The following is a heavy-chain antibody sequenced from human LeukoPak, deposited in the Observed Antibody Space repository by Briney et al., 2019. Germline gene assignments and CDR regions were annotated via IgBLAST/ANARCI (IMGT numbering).Heavy chain of an antibody. CDR2: IYSGGST. D-gene: IGHD6-13*01. J-gene: IGHJ4*02. CDR1: GFTVSSNY. V-gene: IGHV3-66*01. CDR3: ARDYGSSSWYG. Sequence: PGRSLRLSCAASGFTVSSNYMSWVRQAPGKGLEWVSVIYSGGSTYYADSVKGRFTISRDNSKNTLYLQMNSLRAEDTAVYYCARDYGSSSWYGWGQGTLVTVSS.